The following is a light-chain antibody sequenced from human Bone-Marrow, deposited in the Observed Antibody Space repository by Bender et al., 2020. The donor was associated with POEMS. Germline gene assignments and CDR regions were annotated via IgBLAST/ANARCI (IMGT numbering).Light chain of an antibody. CDR3: CSFAGTTTFYV. CDR1: SSDVGTYNL. CDR2: EGT. V-gene: IGLV2-23*01. J-gene: IGLJ1*01. Sequence: QSALTQPASVSGSPGQSITISCTGSSSDVGTYNLVSWYQQHPGDAPQLIIYEGTKRPSGVSNRFSGFKSGNTASLTISGLQAEDEADYFCCSFAGTTTFYVFGTGTKVTVL.